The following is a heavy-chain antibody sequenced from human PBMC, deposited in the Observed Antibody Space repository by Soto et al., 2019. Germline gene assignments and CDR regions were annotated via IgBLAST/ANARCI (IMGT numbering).Heavy chain of an antibody. CDR1: GLTFSPYW. J-gene: IGHJ4*02. V-gene: IGHV3-7*03. D-gene: IGHD3-3*01. CDR3: ARDVSSEYASILDV. Sequence: GGSLRLSCEGFGLTFSPYWMTWVRQAPGKGLEWVASIKEDGSVKNYADSVKGRFTVSRDNVKRAMFLQMTSVRADDTAVYFCARDVSSEYASILDVWGRGARVTVSS. CDR2: IKEDGSVK.